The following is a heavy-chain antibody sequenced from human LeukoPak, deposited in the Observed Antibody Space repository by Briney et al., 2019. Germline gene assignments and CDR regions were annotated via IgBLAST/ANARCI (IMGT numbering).Heavy chain of an antibody. Sequence: SETLSLTCTVSGGSISSGGYYWSWIRQPPGKGLEWIGYIYHSGSTYYNPSLGSRVTISVDKSNNQFSLKLYSMTAADTAVYYCARDLRGMLDYWGQGTLVTVSS. CDR1: GGSISSGGYY. CDR3: ARDLRGMLDY. J-gene: IGHJ4*02. D-gene: IGHD3-16*01. CDR2: IYHSGST. V-gene: IGHV4-30-2*01.